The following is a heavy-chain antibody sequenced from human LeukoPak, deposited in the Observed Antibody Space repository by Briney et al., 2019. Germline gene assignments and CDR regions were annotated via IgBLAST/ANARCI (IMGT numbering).Heavy chain of an antibody. CDR1: GFTFSDYW. Sequence: GGSLRLSCAASGFTFSDYWMTWVRQAPGKGLEWVANIKEDGSEKNYVDSVKGRFTISRDNAKNSLFLQMNSLRAEDTAVYYCARDLIGVTGIGYWGQGTLVTVSS. CDR2: IKEDGSEK. V-gene: IGHV3-7*01. J-gene: IGHJ4*02. D-gene: IGHD6-19*01. CDR3: ARDLIGVTGIGY.